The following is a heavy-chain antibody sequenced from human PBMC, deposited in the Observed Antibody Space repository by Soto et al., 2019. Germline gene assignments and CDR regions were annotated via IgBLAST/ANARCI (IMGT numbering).Heavy chain of an antibody. J-gene: IGHJ3*01. CDR2: LYDVYGS. CDR3: ASWHEREHAYDV. CDR1: GLTVSGTKY. D-gene: IGHD1-1*01. V-gene: IGHV3-53*01. Sequence: GGSLRLSCAAFGLTVSGTKYVAWVRQAPGKGLEWVSALYDVYGSFYADSVKGRFTTSSDNSKSTVYLQMNDLRPDDTAVYYCASWHEREHAYDVWGQGTAVTVSS.